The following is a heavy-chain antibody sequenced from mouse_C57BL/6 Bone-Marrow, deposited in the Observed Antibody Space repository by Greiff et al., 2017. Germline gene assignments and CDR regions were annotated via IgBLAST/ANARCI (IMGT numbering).Heavy chain of an antibody. J-gene: IGHJ1*03. CDR2: INPSNGGT. D-gene: IGHD1-1*01. Sequence: QVQLKQPGTELVKPGASVKLSCKASGYTFTSYWMHWVRQTPGQGLEWIGNINPSNGGTNYNEKFKSQATLTVDKSSSTAYMQLMSLRSEDSAVYYCERLNYYGSGLGYFDVWGTGTTVTVSS. CDR1: GYTFTSYW. CDR3: ERLNYYGSGLGYFDV. V-gene: IGHV1-53*01.